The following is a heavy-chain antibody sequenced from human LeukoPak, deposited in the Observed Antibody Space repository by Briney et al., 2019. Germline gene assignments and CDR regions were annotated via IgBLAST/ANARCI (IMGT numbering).Heavy chain of an antibody. J-gene: IGHJ2*01. Sequence: ASVKVSCKASGYIFTSYYMHWVRQAPGQGLEWMGIINPSGGSTSYAQNFQGRVTMTRDTSTSTVYMVLRSLRSEDTAVYYCARRYGDHAWYFDLWGRGTLVTVSS. CDR1: GYIFTSYY. V-gene: IGHV1-46*01. CDR3: ARRYGDHAWYFDL. D-gene: IGHD4-17*01. CDR2: INPSGGST.